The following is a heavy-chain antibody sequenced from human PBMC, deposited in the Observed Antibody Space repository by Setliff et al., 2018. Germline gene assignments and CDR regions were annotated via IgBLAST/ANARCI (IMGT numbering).Heavy chain of an antibody. CDR2: ISAYNGNT. CDR1: GYTFTSYG. J-gene: IGHJ3*02. V-gene: IGHV1-18*01. CDR3: ARELRPGPQAKYYYDSSGYSPFDI. D-gene: IGHD3-22*01. Sequence: ASVKVSCKASGYTFTSYGISWVRQAPGQGLEWMGWISAYNGNTNYAQKLQGRVTMTTDTSTSTAYMELRSLRSDDTAVYYCARELRPGPQAKYYYDSSGYSPFDIWGQGTRVTVS.